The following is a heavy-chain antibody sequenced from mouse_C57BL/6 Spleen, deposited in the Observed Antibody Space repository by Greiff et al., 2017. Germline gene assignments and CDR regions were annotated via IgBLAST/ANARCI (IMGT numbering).Heavy chain of an antibody. CDR3: ARWGNWDGLYYAMDY. CDR1: GYAFTNYL. CDR2: INPGSGGT. D-gene: IGHD4-1*02. J-gene: IGHJ4*01. V-gene: IGHV1-54*01. Sequence: QVQLQQSGAELVRPGTSVKVSCKASGYAFTNYLIEWVKQRPGQGLEWIGVINPGSGGTNYNEKFKGKATLTADKSSSTAYMQISSLTSEDSAVYFCARWGNWDGLYYAMDYWGQGTSVTVSS.